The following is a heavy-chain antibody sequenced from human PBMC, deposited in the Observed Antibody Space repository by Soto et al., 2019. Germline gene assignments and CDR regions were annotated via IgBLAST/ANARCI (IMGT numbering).Heavy chain of an antibody. CDR3: AHGLPRRYGDYGVLAY. CDR2: IYWDDDT. Sequence: QITLRESGPTLVKPTQTLTLTCTFSGCSISTNGVGVAWLRQPPGKALQWIVLIYWDDDTRYTPSLKNGLTIPRDTSKNQVVLTMTNMALVDTATYYCAHGLPRRYGDYGVLAYWGQGILVTVSS. CDR1: GCSISTNGVG. D-gene: IGHD4-17*01. J-gene: IGHJ4*02. V-gene: IGHV2-5*02.